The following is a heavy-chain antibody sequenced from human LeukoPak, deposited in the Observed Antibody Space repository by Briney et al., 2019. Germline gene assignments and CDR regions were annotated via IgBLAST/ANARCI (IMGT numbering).Heavy chain of an antibody. D-gene: IGHD2-15*01. CDR3: ARDIVVVVAAENWFDP. CDR1: GYTFTSYG. Sequence: ASVKVSCKASGYTFTSYGISWVRQAPGQGLEWMGWISAYNGNTNYAQKLQGRVTMTRDTSISTAYMELSRLRSDDTAVYYCARDIVVVVAAENWFDPWGQGTLVTVSS. V-gene: IGHV1-18*01. J-gene: IGHJ5*02. CDR2: ISAYNGNT.